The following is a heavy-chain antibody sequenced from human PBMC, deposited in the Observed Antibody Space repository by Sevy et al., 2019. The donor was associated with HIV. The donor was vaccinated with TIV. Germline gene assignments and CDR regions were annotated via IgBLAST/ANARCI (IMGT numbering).Heavy chain of an antibody. J-gene: IGHJ6*02. D-gene: IGHD3-3*01. CDR3: ARDLEGTYYDFWSGSRLLYYYYGMDV. CDR1: GFTFSSYW. CDR2: IKQDGSEK. Sequence: GGSLRLSCAASGFTFSSYWMSWVRQAPGKGLEWVANIKQDGSEKYYVDSVKGRFTISRENAKNSLYLQMNSLRAEDTAVYYCARDLEGTYYDFWSGSRLLYYYYGMDVWGQGTTVTVSS. V-gene: IGHV3-7*01.